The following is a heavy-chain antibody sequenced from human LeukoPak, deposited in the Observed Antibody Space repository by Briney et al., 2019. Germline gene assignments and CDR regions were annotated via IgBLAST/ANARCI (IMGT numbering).Heavy chain of an antibody. CDR3: ARGSPMYYYDSSAPLDY. Sequence: ASVKVSCKASGYTFTSYDINWVRQAPGQGLEWMGWMNPNSGNTGYAQKFQGRVNMTRNTAISTAYMELSSLRSEDTAVYYCARGSPMYYYDSSAPLDYWGQGTLVTVSS. CDR2: MNPNSGNT. V-gene: IGHV1-8*01. D-gene: IGHD3-22*01. CDR1: GYTFTSYD. J-gene: IGHJ4*02.